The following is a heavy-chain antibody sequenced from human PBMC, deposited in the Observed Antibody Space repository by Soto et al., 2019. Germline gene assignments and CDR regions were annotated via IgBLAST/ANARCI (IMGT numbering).Heavy chain of an antibody. V-gene: IGHV3-21*01. J-gene: IGHJ5*02. CDR3: ARDLSFENILVAAQNWFDP. Sequence: PGGSLILSCAASGFTFSSYSMNWVRQAPGKGLEWVSSISSSSSYIYYADSVKGRFTISRDNAKNSLYLQMNSLRAEDTAVYYCARDLSFENILVAAQNWFDPWGQGTLVTVSS. D-gene: IGHD6-6*01. CDR1: GFTFSSYS. CDR2: ISSSSSYI.